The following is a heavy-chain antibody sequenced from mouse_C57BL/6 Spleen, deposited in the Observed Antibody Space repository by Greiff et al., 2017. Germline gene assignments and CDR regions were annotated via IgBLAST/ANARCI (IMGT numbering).Heavy chain of an antibody. D-gene: IGHD2-4*01. CDR1: GYTFTSYW. Sequence: VHVKQSGTVLARPGASVKMSCKTSGYTFTSYWMHWVKQRPGQGLEWIGAIYPGNSDTSYNQKFKGKAKLTAVTSASTAYMELSSLTNEDSAVYYCTRYDDYDEGYAMDYWGQGTSVTVSS. CDR2: IYPGNSDT. V-gene: IGHV1-5*01. CDR3: TRYDDYDEGYAMDY. J-gene: IGHJ4*01.